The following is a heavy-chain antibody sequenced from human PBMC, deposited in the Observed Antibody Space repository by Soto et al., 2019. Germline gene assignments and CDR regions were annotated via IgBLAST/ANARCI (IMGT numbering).Heavy chain of an antibody. CDR1: GFTFSSYG. CDR3: AKEIFPLYYGWGSYYTRYCFDY. CDR2: ISYDGSNK. Sequence: PGGSLRLSCAASGFTFSSYGMHWVRQAPGKGLEWVAVISYDGSNKYYADSVKGRFTISRDNSKNTLYLQMNSLRAEDTAVYYWAKEIFPLYYGWGSYYTRYCFDYWGQGTLVTVSS. V-gene: IGHV3-30*18. J-gene: IGHJ4*02. D-gene: IGHD3-10*01.